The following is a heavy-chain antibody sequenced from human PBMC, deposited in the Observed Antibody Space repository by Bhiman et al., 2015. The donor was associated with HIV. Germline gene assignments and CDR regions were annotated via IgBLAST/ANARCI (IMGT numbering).Heavy chain of an antibody. CDR1: GFTFSTYN. CDR2: ISDDGGDK. CDR3: ARADSSGYFLRELDY. J-gene: IGHJ4*02. D-gene: IGHD3-22*01. V-gene: IGHV3-30-3*01. Sequence: VQLVESGGGLVKPGGSLRLSCAASGFTFSTYNMNWVRQAPGWGLEWVALISDDGGDKYYADSVKGRFTISRDSSKKTLYLQMNSLRAEDTAVYYCARADSSGYFLRELDYWGQGALVTVSS.